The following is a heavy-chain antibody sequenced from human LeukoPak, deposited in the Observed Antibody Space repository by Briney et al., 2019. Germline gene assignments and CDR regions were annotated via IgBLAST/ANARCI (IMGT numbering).Heavy chain of an antibody. J-gene: IGHJ4*02. V-gene: IGHV1-18*01. CDR2: ISAYNGNT. Sequence: ASVKVSCKXSGYTFTSYGISWVPQAPGQGLEWMGWISAYNGNTNYPQKLQGRVTMTTDTSTSTAYMQLRSLRSDDTAVYYCARDGDITIFGVVISYFDYWGQGTLVTVSS. CDR1: GYTFTSYG. D-gene: IGHD3-3*01. CDR3: ARDGDITIFGVVISYFDY.